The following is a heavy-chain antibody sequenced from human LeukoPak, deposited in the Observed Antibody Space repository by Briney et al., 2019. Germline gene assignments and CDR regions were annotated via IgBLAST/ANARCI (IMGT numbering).Heavy chain of an antibody. CDR3: AELGITMIGGV. CDR1: GFTFTNYW. Sequence: GGSLRLSCAASGFTFTNYWMSWVRQAPGKGLELVANIKQDRSEKYYVDSVRGRFTISRDNAKNSLYLQMNSLRAEDTAVYYCAELGITMIGGVWGKGTTVTISS. CDR2: IKQDRSEK. V-gene: IGHV3-7*01. J-gene: IGHJ6*04. D-gene: IGHD3-10*02.